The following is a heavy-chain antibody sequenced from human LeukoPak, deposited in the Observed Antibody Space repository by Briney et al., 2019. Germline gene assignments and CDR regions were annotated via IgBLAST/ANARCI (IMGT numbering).Heavy chain of an antibody. D-gene: IGHD3-16*01. CDR1: GYTLTELS. J-gene: IGHJ4*02. Sequence: ASVKVSCNVSGYTLTELSMHWVRQTPGKGIEWMGRFDPEDGETIYAQKFQGRVTMTEDTSTDTAYMELSSLRSEDTAVYYCSTDFSLVWGQGTLVTVSS. CDR2: FDPEDGET. CDR3: STDFSLV. V-gene: IGHV1-24*01.